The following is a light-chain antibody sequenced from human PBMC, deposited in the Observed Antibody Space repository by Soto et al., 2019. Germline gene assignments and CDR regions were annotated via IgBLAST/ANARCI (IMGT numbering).Light chain of an antibody. V-gene: IGKV3-11*01. CDR2: DAF. J-gene: IGKJ1*01. Sequence: EIVLTQSPATLSLSPGERATLSCRASQSVSSNLAWYQQKPGQAPRLLIYDAFNRATGIPARFSGSGSGTDFTLTISSLEPDDFAVYYCQQRSNWPPAFGQRTKVDIK. CDR3: QQRSNWPPA. CDR1: QSVSSN.